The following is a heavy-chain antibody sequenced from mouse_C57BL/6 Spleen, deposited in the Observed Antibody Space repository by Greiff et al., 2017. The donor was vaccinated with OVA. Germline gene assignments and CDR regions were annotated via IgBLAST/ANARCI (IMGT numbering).Heavy chain of an antibody. V-gene: IGHV1-22*01. J-gene: IGHJ4*01. CDR2: INPNNGGT. Sequence: EVQLQESGPELVKPGASVKMSCKASGYTFTDYNMHWVKQSHGKSLEWIGYINPNNGGTSYNQKFKGKATLTVNKSSSTAYMELRSLTSEDSAVYYCARGDYGSSYDAMDYWGQGTSVTVSS. D-gene: IGHD1-1*01. CDR3: ARGDYGSSYDAMDY. CDR1: GYTFTDYN.